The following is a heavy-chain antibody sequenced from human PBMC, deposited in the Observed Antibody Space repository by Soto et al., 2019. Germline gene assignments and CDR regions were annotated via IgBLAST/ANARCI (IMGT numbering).Heavy chain of an antibody. D-gene: IGHD3-22*01. CDR2: IYYSGST. J-gene: IGHJ2*01. Sequence: QVQLQESGPGLVKPSETLSLTCTVSGGSVSSGSYYWSWIRQPPGKGLEWIGYIYYSGSTNYNPSLQSRVPISVDTSKNQFSLKLSSVTAADTAVYYCARAYYYDSSGDYWYFDLWGRGTLVTVSS. CDR1: GGSVSSGSYY. V-gene: IGHV4-61*01. CDR3: ARAYYYDSSGDYWYFDL.